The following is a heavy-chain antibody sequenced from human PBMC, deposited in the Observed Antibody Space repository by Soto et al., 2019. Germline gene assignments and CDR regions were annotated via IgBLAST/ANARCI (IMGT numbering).Heavy chain of an antibody. D-gene: IGHD3-10*01. CDR3: ARFQRGFDC. CDR2: ISSASSTM. Sequence: GGSLRLSCAASGFSFSTYTMMWVRQAPGKGLEWISYISSASSTMNYADSVKGRFTVSRDNGKNSLFLQMDSLRAEDTAVYYCARFQRGFDCWGQGTLVTVSS. V-gene: IGHV3-48*01. CDR1: GFSFSTYT. J-gene: IGHJ4*02.